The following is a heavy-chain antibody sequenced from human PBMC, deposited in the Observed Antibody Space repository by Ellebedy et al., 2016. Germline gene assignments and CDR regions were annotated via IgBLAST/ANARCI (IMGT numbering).Heavy chain of an antibody. CDR2: INHSGST. D-gene: IGHD2-8*01. J-gene: IGHJ6*02. CDR3: ARDRGYCTNGVCYRARDYYYYYGMDV. Sequence: SETLSLTCAVYGGSFSGYYWSWIRQPPGKGLEWIGEINHSGSTNYNPSLKSRVTISVDTSTNQFSLKLSSVTAADTAVYYCARDRGYCTNGVCYRARDYYYYYGMDVWGQGTTVTVSS. CDR1: GGSFSGYY. V-gene: IGHV4-34*01.